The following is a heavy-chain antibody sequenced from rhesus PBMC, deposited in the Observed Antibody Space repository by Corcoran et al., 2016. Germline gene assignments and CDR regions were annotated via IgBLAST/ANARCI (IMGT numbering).Heavy chain of an antibody. CDR3: TTVDY. CDR1: GFTFSDYY. V-gene: IGHV3-59*01. CDR2: ISNCCGST. J-gene: IGHJ4*01. D-gene: IGHD2-2*01. Sequence: EVQLVESGGGLAKPGGYLRLSCAASGFTFSDYYMHWVRQASGKGLEWVSRISNCCGSTWYADSVKGRFTSSRDNAKNTLYLQINSLKIEDTAVYYCTTVDYWGQGVLVTVSS.